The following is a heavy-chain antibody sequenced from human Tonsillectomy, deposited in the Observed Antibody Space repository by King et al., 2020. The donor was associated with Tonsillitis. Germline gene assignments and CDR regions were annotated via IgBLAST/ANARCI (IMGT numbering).Heavy chain of an antibody. J-gene: IGHJ4*02. Sequence: QLVQSGGGVVQPGRSLRLSCAASGFTFRSYGMHWVRQAPGKGLEWVAVISYDVNNKYPADSVKGRFTISRDNSKNTLFLQMNSLRHEDTAVYYCAKSSRSGWFYFDNWGQGALVTVSS. CDR2: ISYDVNNK. V-gene: IGHV3-30*18. CDR1: GFTFRSYG. D-gene: IGHD6-19*01. CDR3: AKSSRSGWFYFDN.